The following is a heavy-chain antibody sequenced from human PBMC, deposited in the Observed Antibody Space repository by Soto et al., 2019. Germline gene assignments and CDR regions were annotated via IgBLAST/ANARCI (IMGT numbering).Heavy chain of an antibody. CDR1: GFNFNSYA. CDR3: AKASLVTIPRGIPLGYPFDS. Sequence: EVQLLQSGGGLVQPGGSVRLSCAASGFNFNSYAMNWLRQAPGKGPEWLSAISAGGGTTYSADSVKGRFTISRDNSKSMLYLHIKDLRAEATAVYYCAKASLVTIPRGIPLGYPFDSWGQGVLVTASP. D-gene: IGHD2-21*01. V-gene: IGHV3-23*01. J-gene: IGHJ4*02. CDR2: ISAGGGTT.